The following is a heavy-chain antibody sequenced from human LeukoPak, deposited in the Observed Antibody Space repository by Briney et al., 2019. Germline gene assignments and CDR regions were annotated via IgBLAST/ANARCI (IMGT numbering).Heavy chain of an antibody. D-gene: IGHD2-15*01. J-gene: IGHJ6*03. CDR1: GYSFTSYW. CDR2: IYPGDSDT. V-gene: IGHV5-51*01. CDR3: ARHGPGYCSGGSCSYYYYYYMDV. Sequence: GESLKISCKGSGYSFTSYWIGWVCQMPGKGLEWMGIIYPGDSDTRYSPSFQGQVTISADKSISTAYLQWSSLKASDTAMYYCARHGPGYCSGGSCSYYYYYYMDVWGEGTTVTVSS.